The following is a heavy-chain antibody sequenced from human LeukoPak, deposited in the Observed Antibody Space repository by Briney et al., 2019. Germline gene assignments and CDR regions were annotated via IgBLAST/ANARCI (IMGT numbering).Heavy chain of an antibody. V-gene: IGHV1-69*04. J-gene: IGHJ4*02. Sequence: ASVKLSCKASGGTFSSYTISWVRQAPGQGLEWWGRIIPFLGIANSAQKFQGRVTITAATSTSTAYMELSSLKSEETAVYYCARERSSGSYYNDYWGQGTLVTVSS. D-gene: IGHD3-10*01. CDR1: GGTFSSYT. CDR2: IIPFLGIA. CDR3: ARERSSGSYYNDY.